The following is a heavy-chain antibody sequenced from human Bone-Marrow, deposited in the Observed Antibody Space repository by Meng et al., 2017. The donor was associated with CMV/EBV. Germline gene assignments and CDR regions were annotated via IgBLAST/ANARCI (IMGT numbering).Heavy chain of an antibody. J-gene: IGHJ3*02. D-gene: IGHD6-6*01. Sequence: GESLKISCAASGFTFSSYSMNSVRQAPGKGLEWLSSVSPKSDYINYADSVKGRFTISRDNAKNTLFLQMNSLRAEDTAVYYCARVYMSTSYSSSSDAFDIWGQGTMVTASS. CDR2: VSPKSDYI. V-gene: IGHV3-21*01. CDR3: ARVYMSTSYSSSSDAFDI. CDR1: GFTFSSYS.